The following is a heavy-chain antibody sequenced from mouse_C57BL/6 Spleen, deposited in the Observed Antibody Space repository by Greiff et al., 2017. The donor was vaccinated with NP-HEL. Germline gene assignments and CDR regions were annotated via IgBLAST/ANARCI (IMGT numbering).Heavy chain of an antibody. CDR3: ARDPYYSNYGWFAY. CDR1: GFTFSSYA. D-gene: IGHD2-5*01. Sequence: EVHLVESGGGLVKPGGSLKLSCAASGFTFSSYAMSWVRQTPEKRLEWVATISDGGSYTYYPDNVKGRFTISRDNAKNNLYLQLSHLKSEDTAMYYCARDPYYSNYGWFAYWGQGTLVTVSA. CDR2: ISDGGSYT. V-gene: IGHV5-4*01. J-gene: IGHJ3*01.